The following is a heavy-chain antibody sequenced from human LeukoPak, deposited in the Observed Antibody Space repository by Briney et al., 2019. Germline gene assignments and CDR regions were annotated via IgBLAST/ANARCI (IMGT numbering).Heavy chain of an antibody. D-gene: IGHD3-16*02. CDR3: ARGDVWGSYRYFDY. CDR2: ISSSGSTI. V-gene: IGHV3-11*04. Sequence: GGSLRLSCAASGFTFSDYYMSWIRQAPGKGLEWVSYISSSGSTIYYADSVKGRFTISRDNAKNSLYLQMNSLRDEDTAVYYCARGDVWGSYRYFDYWGQGTLVTVSS. CDR1: GFTFSDYY. J-gene: IGHJ4*02.